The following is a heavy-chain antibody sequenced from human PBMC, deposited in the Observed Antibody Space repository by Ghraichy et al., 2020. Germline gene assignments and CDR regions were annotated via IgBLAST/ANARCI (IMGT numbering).Heavy chain of an antibody. D-gene: IGHD3-22*01. CDR1: GYTFTDYY. Sequence: ASVKVSCKTSGYTFTDYYLHWVRQAPGQGLEWMGWTYPNSGGTNFAQKFQGRVTVTRDMSISTAYMELSSLRSDDTAVYYCAREGNYYDASGTFDYWGQGTLVTVSS. V-gene: IGHV1-2*02. CDR2: TYPNSGGT. CDR3: AREGNYYDASGTFDY. J-gene: IGHJ4*02.